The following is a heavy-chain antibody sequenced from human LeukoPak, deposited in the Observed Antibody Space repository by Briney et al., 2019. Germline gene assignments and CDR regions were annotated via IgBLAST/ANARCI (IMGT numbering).Heavy chain of an antibody. V-gene: IGHV3-30*02. J-gene: IGHJ4*02. D-gene: IGHD6-13*01. CDR3: AKISSH. CDR1: GFIFSSFG. CDR2: IRYDGSSK. Sequence: GGSLRLSCVASGFIFSSFGLHWARQAPGKGLEWVAFIRYDGSSKYYADSVKGRFTISRDISRNTLYLEMNSLRPDDTAVYYCAKISSHWGQGTVVTVSS.